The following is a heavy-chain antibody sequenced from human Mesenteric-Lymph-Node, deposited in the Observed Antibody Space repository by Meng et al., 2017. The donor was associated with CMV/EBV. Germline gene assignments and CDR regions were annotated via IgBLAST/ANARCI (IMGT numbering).Heavy chain of an antibody. Sequence: SLKISCAASGFTFDEYAMYWVRQAPGKGLEWVSSINWNSRSIGYADSVRGRFTISRDNAKNSLFLQMNSLRGEDTAVYYCKTGIAAGLNDYWGQGTLVTVSS. CDR1: GFTFDEYA. CDR2: INWNSRSI. CDR3: KTGIAAGLNDY. D-gene: IGHD6-13*01. V-gene: IGHV3-9*01. J-gene: IGHJ4*02.